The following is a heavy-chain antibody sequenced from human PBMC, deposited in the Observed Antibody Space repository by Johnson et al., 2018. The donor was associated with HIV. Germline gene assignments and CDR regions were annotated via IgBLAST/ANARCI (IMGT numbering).Heavy chain of an antibody. Sequence: VQLVESGGGVVQPGRSLRLSCAVSGFTLSSYVMHWVRQAPGKGLEWVSAISGSGGSTYYADSVKGRFTISRDNPKNTLYLQMNSLRAEDTAVYFCARDRRYYDSSGYYHDAFDIWGQGTMVTVSS. D-gene: IGHD3-22*01. CDR2: ISGSGGST. V-gene: IGHV3-23*04. J-gene: IGHJ3*02. CDR1: GFTLSSYV. CDR3: ARDRRYYDSSGYYHDAFDI.